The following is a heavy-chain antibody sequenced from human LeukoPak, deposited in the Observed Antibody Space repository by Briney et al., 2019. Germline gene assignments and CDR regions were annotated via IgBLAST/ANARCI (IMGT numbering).Heavy chain of an antibody. CDR3: ARGRPIAAAFGAYDAFDI. Sequence: GGSLRLSCAASGFTFSSYSMNWVRQAPGKGLEWVSYISSSSSYIYYADSVKGRFTISRDNAKNSLYLQMNSLRAEDTAVYYCARGRPIAAAFGAYDAFDIWGQGTMVTVSS. CDR2: ISSSSSYI. D-gene: IGHD6-13*01. CDR1: GFTFSSYS. V-gene: IGHV3-21*05. J-gene: IGHJ3*02.